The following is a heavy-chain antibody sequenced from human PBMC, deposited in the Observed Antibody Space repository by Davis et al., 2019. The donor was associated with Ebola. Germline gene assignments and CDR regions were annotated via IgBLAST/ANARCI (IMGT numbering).Heavy chain of an antibody. D-gene: IGHD6-19*01. CDR3: AKRATVKVAGANYYNAMDV. Sequence: PGGSLRLSCAASGFTFSSYWMSWVRQAPGKGLVWVSRTNSDGSITSYADSVKGRFTISRDNAKNTLYLQMNSLRAEDTAVFYCAKRATVKVAGANYYNAMDVWGKGTTVTVSS. CDR2: TNSDGSIT. J-gene: IGHJ6*04. CDR1: GFTFSSYW. V-gene: IGHV3-74*01.